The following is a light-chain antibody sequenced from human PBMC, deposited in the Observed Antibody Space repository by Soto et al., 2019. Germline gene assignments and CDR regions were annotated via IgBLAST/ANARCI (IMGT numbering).Light chain of an antibody. CDR1: HSISVW. Sequence: DIQMTQSPSTLSSSVGDRVTITCRASHSISVWLAWHQQKPGKAPKLLIYQASTLERGVPSRFSGRGSGTDFTLTISSLQPDDFATYYCQQYYTYPYTFGQGTK. CDR3: QQYYTYPYT. CDR2: QAS. V-gene: IGKV1-5*03. J-gene: IGKJ2*01.